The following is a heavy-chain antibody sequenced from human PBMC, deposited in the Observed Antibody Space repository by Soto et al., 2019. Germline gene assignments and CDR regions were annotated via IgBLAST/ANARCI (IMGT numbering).Heavy chain of an antibody. D-gene: IGHD2-15*01. J-gene: IGHJ4*02. CDR3: AKQADQVVVAATDFDY. V-gene: IGHV3-30*18. CDR2: ISYDGSNK. Sequence: QVQLVESGGGVVQPGRSLRLSCAASGFTFSSYGMHWVRQAPGKGLEWVAVISYDGSNKYYADSVKGRFTISRDNSKNTLYLQMNSLRAEDTAVYYCAKQADQVVVAATDFDYWGQGTLVTVSS. CDR1: GFTFSSYG.